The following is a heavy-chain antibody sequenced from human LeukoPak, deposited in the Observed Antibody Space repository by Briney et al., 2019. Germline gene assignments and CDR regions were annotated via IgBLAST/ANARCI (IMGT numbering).Heavy chain of an antibody. V-gene: IGHV3-13*01. CDR3: ARGYDYGYGLDH. D-gene: IGHD5-18*01. CDR1: GFTFSSYD. J-gene: IGHJ4*02. CDR2: IGTAGGT. Sequence: GGSLRLSCAASGFTFSSYDMHWVRQATGKGLEWVSAIGTAGGTYYPGSVKGRFTISRENAKNSSYLQMNSLRAGDTAVYYCARGYDYGYGLDHWGQGTLVTVSS.